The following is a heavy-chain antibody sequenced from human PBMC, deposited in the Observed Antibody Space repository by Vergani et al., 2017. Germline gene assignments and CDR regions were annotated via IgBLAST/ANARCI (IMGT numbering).Heavy chain of an antibody. Sequence: QVPLQQWGGGLLKPSETLSLTCVVNGGSFTSYHCTWIRQSPGEGLWWVGDIDHTGRPDYNPSLKSRLTMSVDKSRNQFSLTLNSVTANDTAIYFCARVNTETNGHLYYYYYMDVWGQGTAVTVS. CDR2: IDHTGRP. CDR3: ARVNTETNGHLYYYYYMDV. D-gene: IGHD4-11*01. V-gene: IGHV4-34*01. J-gene: IGHJ6*03. CDR1: GGSFTSYH.